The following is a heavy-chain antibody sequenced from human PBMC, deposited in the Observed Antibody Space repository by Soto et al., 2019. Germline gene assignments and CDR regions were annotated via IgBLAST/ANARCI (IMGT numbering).Heavy chain of an antibody. D-gene: IGHD1-1*01. V-gene: IGHV3-66*04. CDR3: ATPRTTSLGLTLDGSFDL. J-gene: IGHJ2*01. CDR1: GFTVSSNY. Sequence: EVQLVESGGGLVQPGGSLRLSCAASGFTVSSNYMSWVRQAPGKWLEWVSLIYSGGSTYYADSVTGRFTSSRDNSKNTRYRSMSRLRAPDTAVYSCATPRTTSLGLTLDGSFDLWGSGTLGTVSS. CDR2: IYSGGST.